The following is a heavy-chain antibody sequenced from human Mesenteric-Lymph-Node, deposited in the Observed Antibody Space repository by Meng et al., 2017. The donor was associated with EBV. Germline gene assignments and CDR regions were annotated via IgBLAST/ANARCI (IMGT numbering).Heavy chain of an antibody. CDR3: VHGRGGGNSAIFDY. V-gene: IGHV2-5*02. CDR2: IYWDDDE. Sequence: QITLKESGPTLVKPTQTLTRTCTFSGFLLSTYAVGVGWIRQPPGKALEWLALIYWDDDERYSPSLKSRLTITKDTSINQVVLTMTNMDPVDTATYYCVHGRGGGNSAIFDYWGQGTLVTVSS. D-gene: IGHD4-23*01. CDR1: GFLLSTYAVG. J-gene: IGHJ4*02.